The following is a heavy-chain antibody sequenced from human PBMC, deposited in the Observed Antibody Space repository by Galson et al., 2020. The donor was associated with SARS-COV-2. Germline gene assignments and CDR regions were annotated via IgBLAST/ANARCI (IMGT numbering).Heavy chain of an antibody. CDR3: ARQMAMIVVVITPYFDY. Sequence: SETLSLTCTVSGGSISSSSYYWGWIHQPPGKGLEWIGSIYYSGSTYYNPSLKSRVTISVDTSKNQFSLKLSSVTAADTAVYYCARQMAMIVVVITPYFDYWGQGTLVTVSS. D-gene: IGHD3-22*01. J-gene: IGHJ4*02. CDR1: GGSISSSSYY. CDR2: IYYSGST. V-gene: IGHV4-39*01.